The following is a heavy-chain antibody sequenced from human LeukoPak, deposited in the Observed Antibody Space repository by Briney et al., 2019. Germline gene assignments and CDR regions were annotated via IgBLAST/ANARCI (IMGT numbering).Heavy chain of an antibody. J-gene: IGHJ6*03. CDR1: GYTFTSYA. V-gene: IGHV7-4-1*02. D-gene: IGHD3-3*01. CDR2: INTNTGNP. Sequence: ASVKVSCKASGYTFTSYAMNWVRQAPGQGLEWMGWINTNTGNPTYAQGFTGRFIFSLDTSVSTAYLQISSLKAEDTAVYYFARVESGHLLRFPFYYSYMDVWGKGTTVSVSS. CDR3: ARVESGHLLRFPFYYSYMDV.